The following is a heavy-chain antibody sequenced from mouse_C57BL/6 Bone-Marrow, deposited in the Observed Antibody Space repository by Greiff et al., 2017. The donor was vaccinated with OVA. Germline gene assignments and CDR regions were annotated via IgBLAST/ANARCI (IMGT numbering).Heavy chain of an antibody. J-gene: IGHJ4*01. CDR1: GFNIKDDY. V-gene: IGHV14-4*01. Sequence: VQLQQSGAELVRPGASVKLSCTASGFNIKDDYMHWVKQRPEQGLEWIGWIDPENGDTEYASKFQGKATITADTSSNTAYLQLSSLTSEDTAVYYCTTSYYSNLDYWGQGTSVTVSS. CDR3: TTSYYSNLDY. CDR2: IDPENGDT. D-gene: IGHD2-5*01.